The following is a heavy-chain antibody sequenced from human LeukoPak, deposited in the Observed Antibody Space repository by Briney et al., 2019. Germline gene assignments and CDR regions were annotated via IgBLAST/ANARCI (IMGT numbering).Heavy chain of an antibody. Sequence: PSETLSLTCTVSGGSISNSAYYWGWIRQSPGKRLEWIGIIYYTGSTSYTPSLQSRVTISVDTSKNQFSLNLNSVTAADTAVYYCARLFGVANIGSYYYMDVWGRGTTVTVSS. CDR2: IYYTGST. CDR3: ARLFGVANIGSYYYMDV. V-gene: IGHV4-39*01. J-gene: IGHJ6*03. CDR1: GGSISNSAYY. D-gene: IGHD3-10*02.